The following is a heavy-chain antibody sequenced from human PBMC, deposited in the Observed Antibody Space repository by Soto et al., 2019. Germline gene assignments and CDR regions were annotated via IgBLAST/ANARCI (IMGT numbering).Heavy chain of an antibody. J-gene: IGHJ6*02. Sequence: PGGSLRLSCAASGFTFSSYSMSWVRQAPGKGLEWVSSITSSSSHIYYADSLKGRFTISRDNAKNSLYLQMNSLRAEDTAVYYCARDLTAILNYYYYCGMDVWGQGTTVTVSS. CDR1: GFTFSSYS. CDR2: ITSSSSHI. D-gene: IGHD2-2*02. V-gene: IGHV3-21*01. CDR3: ARDLTAILNYYYYCGMDV.